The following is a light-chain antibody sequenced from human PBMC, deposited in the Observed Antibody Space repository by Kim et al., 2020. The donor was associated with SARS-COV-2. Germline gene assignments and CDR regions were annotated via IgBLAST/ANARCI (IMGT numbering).Light chain of an antibody. Sequence: EIVMTQSPATLSVSPGEEATLSCRASQDISSHLAWYQQKPGQAPRLLIYDASTRATGFPARFSGSGSGTEFTLTISSLQSEDFAVYSCQQYNNWPLTFGGGTKVDIK. CDR2: DAS. J-gene: IGKJ4*01. CDR1: QDISSH. CDR3: QQYNNWPLT. V-gene: IGKV3-15*01.